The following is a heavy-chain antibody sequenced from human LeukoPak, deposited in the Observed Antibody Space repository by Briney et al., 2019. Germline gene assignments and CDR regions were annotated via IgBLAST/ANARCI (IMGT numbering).Heavy chain of an antibody. CDR3: ARDSAEMAARAVVPVD. Sequence: GGSLRLSCAASGFTVSSNYMNWVRQAPGKGLEWVSVIYSSGNAYYADSVKGRFTVSRDNSKNTLYLQMNGLRAEDTAVYYCARDSAEMAARAVVPVDWGQGTLVTVSS. CDR2: IYSSGNA. J-gene: IGHJ4*02. D-gene: IGHD5-24*01. V-gene: IGHV3-53*01. CDR1: GFTVSSNY.